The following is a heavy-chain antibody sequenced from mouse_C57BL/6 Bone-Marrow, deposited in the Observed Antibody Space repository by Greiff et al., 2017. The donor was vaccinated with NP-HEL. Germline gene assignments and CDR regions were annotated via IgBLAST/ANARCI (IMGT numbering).Heavy chain of an antibody. Sequence: QVQLQQSGPELVKPGASVKISCKASGYAFSSSWMNWVKQRPGKGLEWIGRIYPGDGDTNYNGKFKGKATLTADKSSSTAYMQLSSLTSEDSAVYFCGQFITTVVARGYFDYWGQGTTLTVSS. CDR2: IYPGDGDT. V-gene: IGHV1-82*01. CDR1: GYAFSSSW. J-gene: IGHJ2*01. CDR3: GQFITTVVARGYFDY. D-gene: IGHD1-1*01.